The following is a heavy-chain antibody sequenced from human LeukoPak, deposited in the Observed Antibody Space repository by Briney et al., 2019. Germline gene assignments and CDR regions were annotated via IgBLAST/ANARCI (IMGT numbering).Heavy chain of an antibody. Sequence: GGSLRLSCAASGFTFSSYGMHWVRQAPGKGLEGVAVISYDGSNKYYADSVKGRFTISRDNSKNTLYLQMNSLRAEDTAVYYCANSYSYGYWFDPWGQGTLVTVSS. V-gene: IGHV3-30*18. J-gene: IGHJ5*02. CDR3: ANSYSYGYWFDP. D-gene: IGHD5-18*01. CDR1: GFTFSSYG. CDR2: ISYDGSNK.